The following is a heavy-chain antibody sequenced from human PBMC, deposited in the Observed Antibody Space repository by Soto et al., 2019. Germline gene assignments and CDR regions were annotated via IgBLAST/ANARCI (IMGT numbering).Heavy chain of an antibody. J-gene: IGHJ4*02. CDR3: AKDKGGTPYYIDS. CDR2: INWNSDKV. V-gene: IGHV3-9*01. D-gene: IGHD6-25*01. CDR1: GFNFGNYA. Sequence: VLLVESGGGLVQPGRSLRLSCAVSGFNFGNYAMHWVRQAPGKGLEWVAAINWNSDKVAYADSVLGRFTIFRDSAKNSLHLPMNDLTAEYTALYYCAKDKGGTPYYIDSWGQGILVTVSS.